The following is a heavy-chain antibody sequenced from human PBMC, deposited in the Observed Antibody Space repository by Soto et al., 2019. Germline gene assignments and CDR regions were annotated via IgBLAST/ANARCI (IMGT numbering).Heavy chain of an antibody. J-gene: IGHJ6*03. CDR3: ARDTLRSHKSFYVFVRGSYRPRSSVF. Sequence: ASVKVSCKASGYTFTSYGISWVRQAPGQGLEWMGWISAYNGNTNYAQKLQGRVTMTTDTSTSTAYMELRSLRSDDKAVYYCARDTLRSHKSFYVFVRGSYRPRSSVFWG. CDR2: ISAYNGNT. D-gene: IGHD3-16*01. V-gene: IGHV1-18*01. CDR1: GYTFTSYG.